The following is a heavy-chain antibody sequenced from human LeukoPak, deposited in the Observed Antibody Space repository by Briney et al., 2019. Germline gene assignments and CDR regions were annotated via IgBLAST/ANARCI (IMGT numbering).Heavy chain of an antibody. D-gene: IGHD1-14*01. J-gene: IGHJ6*03. CDR3: ARDQVFGRLYYYYYMDV. CDR2: MNPNSGNT. CDR1: GYTFTSYD. Sequence: ASVKVSCKASGYTFTSYDINWVRQATGQGLEWMGWMNPNSGNTGYAQKFQGRVTMTTDTSTSTAYMELRSLRSDDTAVYDCARDQVFGRLYYYYYMDVWGKGTTVTVSS. V-gene: IGHV1-8*01.